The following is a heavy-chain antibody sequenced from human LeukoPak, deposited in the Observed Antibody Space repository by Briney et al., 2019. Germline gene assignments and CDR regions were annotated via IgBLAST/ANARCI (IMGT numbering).Heavy chain of an antibody. D-gene: IGHD3-3*01. J-gene: IGHJ4*02. CDR2: INPNSGGT. V-gene: IGHV1-2*06. CDR3: ARGPYYDFWSGYYFDY. Sequence: ASVKVSCKASGGTFSSYAISWVRQAPGQGLEWMGRINPNSGGTNYAQKFQGRVTMTRDTSISTAYMELSRLRSDDTAVYYCARGPYYDFWSGYYFDYWGQGTLVTVSS. CDR1: GGTFSSYA.